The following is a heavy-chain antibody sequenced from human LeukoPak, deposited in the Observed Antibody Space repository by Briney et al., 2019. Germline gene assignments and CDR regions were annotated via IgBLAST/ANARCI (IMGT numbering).Heavy chain of an antibody. Sequence: LRLFCAVSGLTLSKFWMSWVRQAPGRGLEWVANIHPEGNEKNHVESVKGRFTISRDNSKNLPFLQMNGLRVEDTAVYYCARGDDFSGDHWGQGTLVTVSS. CDR3: ARGDDFSGDH. CDR2: IHPEGNEK. CDR1: GLTLSKFW. J-gene: IGHJ4*02. D-gene: IGHD1-1*01. V-gene: IGHV3-7*04.